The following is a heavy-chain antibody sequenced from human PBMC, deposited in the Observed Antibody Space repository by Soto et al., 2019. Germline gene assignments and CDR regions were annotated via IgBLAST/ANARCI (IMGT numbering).Heavy chain of an antibody. CDR2: MNPNSGNT. Sequence: EASMKVSCKASGYTFTSYDINWVRQATGQGVEWMGRMNPNSGNTGYAQKFQGRVTMTRNTSISTAYMELSSLRSEDTAVYYCATDLDYGDYGGLLNGDYMDVWGKGTTVTVSS. V-gene: IGHV1-8*01. CDR3: ATDLDYGDYGGLLNGDYMDV. CDR1: GYTFTSYD. J-gene: IGHJ6*03. D-gene: IGHD4-17*01.